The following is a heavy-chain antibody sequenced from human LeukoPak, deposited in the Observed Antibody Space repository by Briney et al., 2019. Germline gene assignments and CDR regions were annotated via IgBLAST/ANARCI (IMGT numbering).Heavy chain of an antibody. V-gene: IGHV1-2*02. Sequence: ASVKVSCKASGYSFTDHYLHWLRQAPGQGLEWMGWINPSSGGTEYAQKFQGRVTMTGDTSISTAYMELSRLRSDDTAVYYCARDRGSSWYVDYWGQGTLVTVSS. J-gene: IGHJ4*02. CDR3: ARDRGSSWYVDY. CDR1: GYSFTDHY. D-gene: IGHD6-13*01. CDR2: INPSSGGT.